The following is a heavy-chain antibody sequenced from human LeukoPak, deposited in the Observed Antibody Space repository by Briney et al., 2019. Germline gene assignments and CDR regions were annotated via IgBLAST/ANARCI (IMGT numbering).Heavy chain of an antibody. CDR2: INPNSGGT. CDR3: ARDKEYSSSLTAFDI. CDR1: GYTFTGYY. V-gene: IGHV1-2*02. Sequence: ASVKVSCKASGYTFTGYYMHWVRQAPGQGLEWMGWINPNSGGTNYAQKFQGRVTMTRGTSISTAYMELSRLRSDDTAVYYCARDKEYSSSLTAFDIWGQGTMVTVSS. J-gene: IGHJ3*02. D-gene: IGHD6-6*01.